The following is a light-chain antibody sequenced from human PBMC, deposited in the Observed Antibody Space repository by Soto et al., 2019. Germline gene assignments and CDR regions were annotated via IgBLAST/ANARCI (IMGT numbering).Light chain of an antibody. CDR3: QQYDSSPYT. CDR2: GAS. CDR1: QSIGSSF. Sequence: EIVLTQSPGTLSLSPGEGAALSCRASQSIGSSFLAWYQQKPGQAPRLLIYGASSRATGIPDRFSGSGSGTDFTLTISRLEPEDFAVYYCQQYDSSPYTFSQGTKLEIK. V-gene: IGKV3-20*01. J-gene: IGKJ2*01.